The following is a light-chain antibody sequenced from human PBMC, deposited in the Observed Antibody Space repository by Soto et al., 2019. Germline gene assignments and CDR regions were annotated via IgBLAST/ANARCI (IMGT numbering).Light chain of an antibody. CDR1: QSVSSSY. CDR2: GAS. Sequence: EIVLTQSPGTLSLSPGERATLSCRASQSVSSSYLAWYQQKPGQAPRLLIYGASTRATGIPDRFSGSGPGTHFTLTISSLEPDYFAVYYCHHYGTSPLTFGERTKLLIK. CDR3: HHYGTSPLT. V-gene: IGKV3-20*01. J-gene: IGKJ4*01.